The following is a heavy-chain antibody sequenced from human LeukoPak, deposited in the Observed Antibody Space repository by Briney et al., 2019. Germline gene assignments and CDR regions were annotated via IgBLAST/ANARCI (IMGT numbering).Heavy chain of an antibody. CDR1: GVSISSGSYL. D-gene: IGHD3-10*01. J-gene: IGHJ6*01. CDR2: TLYSGGT. CDR3: ARDRAGGMDV. V-gene: IGHV4-31*03. Sequence: KASQTLSLTCTVSGVSISSGSYLWNWIRQHPGKGLEWIGHTLYSGGTYYNPSLKSRLTISVDTSKNQLSLKLTSVTAADTAVYYCARDRAGGMDVWGQGTTVTVPS.